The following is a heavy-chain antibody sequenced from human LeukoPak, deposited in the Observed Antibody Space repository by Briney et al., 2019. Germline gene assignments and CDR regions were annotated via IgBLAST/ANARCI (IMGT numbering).Heavy chain of an antibody. CDR3: ARTSRYCSSTNCSYYFDY. Sequence: GGSLRLSCAASGFTFSTYWMSWVRQAPGKGLEWVANIKQDGSEKYYVDSVKGRLPISRDNAKNSLYLQMNSLRAEDTAVYYCARTSRYCSSTNCSYYFDYWGQGTLVTVSS. J-gene: IGHJ4*02. CDR1: GFTFSTYW. D-gene: IGHD2-2*01. CDR2: IKQDGSEK. V-gene: IGHV3-7*01.